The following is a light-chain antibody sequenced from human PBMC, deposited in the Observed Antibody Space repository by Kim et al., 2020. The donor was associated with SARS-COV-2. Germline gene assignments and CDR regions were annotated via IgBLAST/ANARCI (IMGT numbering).Light chain of an antibody. CDR2: GAS. J-gene: IGKJ1*01. V-gene: IGKV3-15*01. CDR3: QHYHNWPRT. CDR1: QSVSSN. Sequence: VSPGERATLSCRASQSVSSNLAWYQQKPGQAPRLLIYGASTRATGIPARFSGSGSGTEFTLTISSLQSEDFTFYYCQHYHNWPRTFGQGTKVEIK.